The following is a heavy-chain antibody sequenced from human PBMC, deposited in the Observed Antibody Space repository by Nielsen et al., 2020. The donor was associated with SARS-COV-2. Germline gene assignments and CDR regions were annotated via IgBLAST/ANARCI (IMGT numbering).Heavy chain of an antibody. D-gene: IGHD3-16*01. CDR1: GFTFSSYW. V-gene: IGHV3-7*01. J-gene: IGHJ4*02. CDR2: IKQDGSEK. CDR3: ARDLAFGRAGEDYFDY. Sequence: GESLKISCAASGFTFSSYWMSWVRQAPGKGLEWVANIKQDGSEKYYADSVKGRFTISRDNSKNTLYLQMNSLRAEDTAVYYCARDLAFGRAGEDYFDYWGQGTLVTVSS.